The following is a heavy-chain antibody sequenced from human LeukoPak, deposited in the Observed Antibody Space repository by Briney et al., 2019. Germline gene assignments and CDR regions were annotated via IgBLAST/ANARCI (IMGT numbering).Heavy chain of an antibody. D-gene: IGHD6-6*01. Sequence: ASVKVSCKASGYTFTNYYMHWVRQAPGQGLEWMGIINPSGGSTSSAQKSQGRVTMTRDTSTSTFYMELSSLRSEDTAVYYCARDHRDSSSSRGYYFDYWGQGTLVTVSS. CDR2: INPSGGST. V-gene: IGHV1-46*01. CDR1: GYTFTNYY. J-gene: IGHJ4*02. CDR3: ARDHRDSSSSRGYYFDY.